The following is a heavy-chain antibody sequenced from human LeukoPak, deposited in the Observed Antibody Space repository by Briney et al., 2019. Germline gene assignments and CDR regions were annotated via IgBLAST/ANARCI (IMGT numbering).Heavy chain of an antibody. D-gene: IGHD2-8*01. Sequence: QTGGSLRLSCAASGFTFSNYWMHWVRQAPGKGLEYFSRINSDGSSTNYADSVKGRFTISRDNAKNTLYLHMNSLRAGDTAVYYCARAVLMVYAPLDVWGKGTTVTVSS. CDR3: ARAVLMVYAPLDV. V-gene: IGHV3-74*01. J-gene: IGHJ6*04. CDR2: INSDGSST. CDR1: GFTFSNYW.